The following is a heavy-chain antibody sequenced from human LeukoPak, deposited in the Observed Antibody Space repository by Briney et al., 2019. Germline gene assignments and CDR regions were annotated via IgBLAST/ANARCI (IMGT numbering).Heavy chain of an antibody. CDR2: ISGSGGST. CDR3: AKESGYQLRSYSSSWQPNYFDY. J-gene: IGHJ4*02. CDR1: GFTFSSYA. Sequence: SGGSLRLSCAASGFTFSSYAMSWVRQAPGKGLEWVSAISGSGGSTYYADSVKGRFTISRDNSKNTLYLQMNSLRAEDTAVYYCAKESGYQLRSYSSSWQPNYFDYWGQGTLVTVSS. V-gene: IGHV3-23*01. D-gene: IGHD6-13*01.